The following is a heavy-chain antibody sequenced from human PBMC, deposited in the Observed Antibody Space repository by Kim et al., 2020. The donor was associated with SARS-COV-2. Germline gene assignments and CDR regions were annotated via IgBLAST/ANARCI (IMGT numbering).Heavy chain of an antibody. J-gene: IGHJ6*02. CDR2: ISGRGVKT. D-gene: IGHD4-17*01. CDR1: GFTFNFHT. V-gene: IGHV3-23*01. CDR3: AKEGPLDGDYYYGMMV. Sequence: GGSLRLSCAASGFTFNFHTITWVRQTAGKGLEWVSTISGRGVKTAYADSVKGRFTISRDDSKNTVHLQMNSLRAEDTAVYYCAKEGPLDGDYYYGMMVWGQGTTVTVSS.